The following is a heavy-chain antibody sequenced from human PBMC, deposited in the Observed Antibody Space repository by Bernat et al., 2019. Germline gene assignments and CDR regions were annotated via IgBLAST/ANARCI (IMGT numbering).Heavy chain of an antibody. CDR1: GGSISSYY. Sequence: QMQLQESGPGLVKPSETLSLTCTVSGGSISSYYWSWIRQPPGKGLEWIGYIYYSGSTNYNPSLKSRVTISVDTSKNQFSLKLSSVTAADTAVYYCAFSYGSGSWDGYFDYWGQGTLVTVSS. V-gene: IGHV4-59*01. CDR2: IYYSGST. J-gene: IGHJ4*02. D-gene: IGHD3-10*01. CDR3: AFSYGSGSWDGYFDY.